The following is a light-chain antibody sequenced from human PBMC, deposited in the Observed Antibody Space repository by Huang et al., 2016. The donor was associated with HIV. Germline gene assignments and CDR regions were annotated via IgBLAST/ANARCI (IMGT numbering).Light chain of an antibody. Sequence: EIVMTQSPATLSVSPGERATLSCRASQSVSSNLAWYQQKPGQAPRLLIYGASPRATGIPARFSGSGSGTEFTLTISSLQSEDFAVYYCQQYNNWPPATFGPGTKVDIK. J-gene: IGKJ3*01. CDR2: GAS. CDR3: QQYNNWPPAT. CDR1: QSVSSN. V-gene: IGKV3-15*01.